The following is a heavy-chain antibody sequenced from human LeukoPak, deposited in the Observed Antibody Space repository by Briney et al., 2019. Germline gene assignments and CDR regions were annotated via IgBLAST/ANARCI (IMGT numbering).Heavy chain of an antibody. CDR3: ARDGVGATMFDY. CDR2: IYYSGST. V-gene: IGHV4-59*11. Sequence: SETLSLTCTVSGGSISSHYWSWLRQPPGKGLEWIGYIYYSGSTNYNPSLKSRVTISVDTSKNQCSLKLSSVTAADTAVYYCARDGVGATMFDYWGQGTLVTVSS. J-gene: IGHJ4*02. CDR1: GGSISSHY. D-gene: IGHD1-26*01.